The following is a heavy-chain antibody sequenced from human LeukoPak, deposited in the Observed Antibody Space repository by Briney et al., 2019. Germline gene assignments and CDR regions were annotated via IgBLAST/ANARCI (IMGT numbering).Heavy chain of an antibody. D-gene: IGHD1-14*01. Sequence: SETLSLTCTVSGGSISSYYWSWIRQPPGKGLEWIGYIYYSGSTNYNPSLKSRVTISVDTSKNQFSLKLSSMTTADTAVYYCARLHKGVNRAFDYWRQGTLVTVSS. V-gene: IGHV4-59*08. J-gene: IGHJ4*02. CDR2: IYYSGST. CDR1: GGSISSYY. CDR3: ARLHKGVNRAFDY.